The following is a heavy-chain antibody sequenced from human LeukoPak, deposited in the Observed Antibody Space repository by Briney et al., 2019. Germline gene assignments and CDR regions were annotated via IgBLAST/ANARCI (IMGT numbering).Heavy chain of an antibody. CDR3: ARGHSTGDGYNNWFDP. D-gene: IGHD5-24*01. V-gene: IGHV4-34*01. Sequence: SETLSLTCAVYGGSFSGYYWSWIRQPPGKGLGWIGEINHSGSTNYNPSLKSRVTISVDTSKNQFSLKLSSVTAADTAVYYCARGHSTGDGYNNWFDPGGQGTLVTVSS. CDR1: GGSFSGYY. J-gene: IGHJ5*02. CDR2: INHSGST.